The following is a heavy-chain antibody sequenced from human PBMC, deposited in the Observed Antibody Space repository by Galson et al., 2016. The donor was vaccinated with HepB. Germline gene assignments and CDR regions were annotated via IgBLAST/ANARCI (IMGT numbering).Heavy chain of an antibody. CDR2: LSSTSTLI. CDR1: GFSYSDYS. D-gene: IGHD5-12*01. CDR3: VRDRHGYTYYRTLGIGYFDL. J-gene: IGHJ2*01. Sequence: SLRLSCAGSGFSYSDYSINWVRQAPGKGLEWVSYLSSTSTLIYYADSVKGRFTVSRDNAKNSLYLQMNSLRAEDTAVYYCVRDRHGYTYYRTLGIGYFDLWGRGTLVTVSS. V-gene: IGHV3-48*04.